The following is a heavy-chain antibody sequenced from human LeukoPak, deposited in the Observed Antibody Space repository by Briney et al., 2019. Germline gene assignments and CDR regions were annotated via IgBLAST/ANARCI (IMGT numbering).Heavy chain of an antibody. CDR2: ISSCGTYK. V-gene: IGHV3-21*01. D-gene: IGHD6-19*01. Sequence: GGSLTLSCTASGFTFSRYSNNWLRQAPGEGLEGLSSISSCGTYKYDTGGVKDRFTFTRDNSKISVSMQMNSLKAEDTAVYYCARGAKSRAAVAVDYYYCGMDVWGQGTTVIVSS. CDR1: GFTFSRYS. J-gene: IGHJ6*02. CDR3: ARGAKSRAAVAVDYYYCGMDV.